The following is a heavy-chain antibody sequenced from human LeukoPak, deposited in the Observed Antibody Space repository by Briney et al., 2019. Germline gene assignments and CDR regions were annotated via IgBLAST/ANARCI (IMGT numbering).Heavy chain of an antibody. Sequence: ASVKVSCKASGYTFTGYAMNWVRQAPGQGLEWMGWINTNTGNPTYAQGFTGRFVFSLDTSVSTAYLQISSLKAEDTAVYYCASWSNSGWPPFDYWGQGTLVTVSS. CDR3: ASWSNSGWPPFDY. J-gene: IGHJ4*02. D-gene: IGHD6-19*01. CDR2: INTNTGNP. CDR1: GYTFTGYA. V-gene: IGHV7-4-1*02.